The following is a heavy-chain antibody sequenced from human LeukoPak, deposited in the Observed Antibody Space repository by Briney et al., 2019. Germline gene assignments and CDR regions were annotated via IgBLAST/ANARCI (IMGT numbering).Heavy chain of an antibody. D-gene: IGHD3-22*01. CDR1: GYTITTYP. J-gene: IGHJ4*02. CDR3: AVLSYDSSGYYYPFDY. V-gene: IGHV7-4-1*02. CDR2: MNTNTGNP. Sequence: GASVKVSCKATGYTITTYPMNWVRQAPGQGLEWMGWMNTNTGNPTYAQGFTGRFVFSLDTSVSTAYLQISSLKTEDTAVYYCAVLSYDSSGYYYPFDYWGQGTLVTVSS.